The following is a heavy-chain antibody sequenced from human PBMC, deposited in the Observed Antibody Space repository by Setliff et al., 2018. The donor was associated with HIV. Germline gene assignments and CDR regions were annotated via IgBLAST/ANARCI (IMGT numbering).Heavy chain of an antibody. CDR1: GYDFTAYA. CDR3: ARYAASGTGWFDP. J-gene: IGHJ5*02. CDR2: IGGDNANI. Sequence: ASVKVSCKASGYDFTAYAISWVRRAPGQGLEWMGRIGGDNANIKFAQSFQGRVTMTTDTSTNTAYLELTSLRSDDTAVYYCARYAASGTGWFDPWGQGTQVTVSS. D-gene: IGHD2-8*02. V-gene: IGHV1-18*01.